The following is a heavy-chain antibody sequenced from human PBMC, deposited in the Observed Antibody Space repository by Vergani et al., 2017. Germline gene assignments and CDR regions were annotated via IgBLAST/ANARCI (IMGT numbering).Heavy chain of an antibody. Sequence: QVQLVESGGGVVQPGRSLRLSCAASGFTFSSYGMHWVRQAPGKGLEWVAVIWYDGSNKYYADSVKGRFTISRDNSKNTLYLQMNSLRAEDTAVYYCAGEERFLEWLLYFDYWGQGTLVTVSS. V-gene: IGHV3-33*01. CDR3: AGEERFLEWLLYFDY. CDR2: IWYDGSNK. D-gene: IGHD3-3*01. J-gene: IGHJ4*02. CDR1: GFTFSSYG.